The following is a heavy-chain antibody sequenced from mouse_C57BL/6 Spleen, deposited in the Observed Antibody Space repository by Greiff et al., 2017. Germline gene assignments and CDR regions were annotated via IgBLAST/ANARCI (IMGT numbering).Heavy chain of an antibody. J-gene: IGHJ3*01. CDR2: IWCGGST. D-gene: IGHD4-1*01. CDR3: ARKENSGGWFAY. V-gene: IGHV2-2*01. CDR1: GFSLTSYG. Sequence: VKLVESGPGLVQPSQSLSITCTVSGFSLTSYGVHWVRQSPGKGLEWLGVIWCGGSTDYNAAFISRLSISKDNSKSQVFFKMNSLQADDTAIYYCARKENSGGWFAYWGQGTLVTVSA.